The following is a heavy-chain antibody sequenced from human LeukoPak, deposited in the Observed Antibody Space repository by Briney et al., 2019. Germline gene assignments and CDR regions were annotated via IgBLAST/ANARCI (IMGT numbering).Heavy chain of an antibody. J-gene: IGHJ4*02. V-gene: IGHV4-4*07. CDR2: IQSGGIT. CDR1: GGSISTYF. CDR3: ARLGGNFDY. D-gene: IGHD1-26*01. Sequence: SETLSLTCTVSGGSISTYFWSWMRQSPGKGLDWIGYIQSGGITDYHPSLKSRVTLTADTSKNQLSLRLTSVTAADTAVYYCARLGGNFDYWGQGKLVTVSS.